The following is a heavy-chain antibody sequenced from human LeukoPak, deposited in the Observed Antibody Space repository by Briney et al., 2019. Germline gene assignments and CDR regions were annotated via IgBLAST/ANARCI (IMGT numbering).Heavy chain of an antibody. J-gene: IGHJ4*02. Sequence: ASVKVSCKASGYTFTSYGISWVRQAPGQGLEWMGWTSAYNGNTNYAQKLQGRVTMTTDTSTSTAYMELRSLRSDDTAVYYCARDYTAGYYDSSDIIAYWGQGTLVTVSS. CDR2: TSAYNGNT. CDR3: ARDYTAGYYDSSDIIAY. CDR1: GYTFTSYG. D-gene: IGHD3-22*01. V-gene: IGHV1-18*01.